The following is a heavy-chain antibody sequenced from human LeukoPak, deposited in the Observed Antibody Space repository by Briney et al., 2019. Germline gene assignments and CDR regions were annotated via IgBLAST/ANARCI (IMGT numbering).Heavy chain of an antibody. CDR2: ISAYNGNT. CDR1: GFTFTSYG. D-gene: IGHD3-16*01. J-gene: IGHJ3*02. CDR3: AGGYDYVWDEYAFDI. Sequence: PGGSLRLSCAASGFTFTSYGISWVRQAPGQGLEWMGWISAYNGNTNYAQKLQGRVTMTTDTSTSTAYMELRGLRSDDTAVYYCAGGYDYVWDEYAFDIWGQGTLVTVSS. V-gene: IGHV1-18*01.